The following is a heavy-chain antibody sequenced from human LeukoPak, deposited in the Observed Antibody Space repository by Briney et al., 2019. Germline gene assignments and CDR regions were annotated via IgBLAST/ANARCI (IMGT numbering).Heavy chain of an antibody. Sequence: SQTLSLTCTVSGGSISSGSYYWSWIRRPAGKGLECIGRMFTSGSTNYNPSVKSRVTISVATSKNQFSLKLSSVTAADTAVYYCTRDNPGMTSTDTWGQGTLVTVSS. CDR2: MFTSGST. V-gene: IGHV4-61*02. J-gene: IGHJ4*02. CDR1: GGSISSGSYY. CDR3: TRDNPGMTSTDT. D-gene: IGHD1-1*01.